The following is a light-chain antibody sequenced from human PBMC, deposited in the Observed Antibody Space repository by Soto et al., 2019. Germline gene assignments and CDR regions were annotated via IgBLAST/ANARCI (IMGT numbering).Light chain of an antibody. V-gene: IGKV3-15*01. J-gene: IGKJ1*01. CDR3: QQFNNWPPVT. CDR1: QRVSSN. Sequence: EIVMTQSPATLSVSPGERATLSCRASQRVSSNLAWYQQKPGQAPRLLIYAASTRATGIPARFSGSGSGTEFTLTISSLQSEDFAVYYCQQFNNWPPVTFGQGTKVEIK. CDR2: AAS.